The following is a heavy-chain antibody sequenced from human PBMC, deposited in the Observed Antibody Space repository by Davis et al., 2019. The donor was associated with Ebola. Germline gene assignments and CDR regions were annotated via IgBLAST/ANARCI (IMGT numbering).Heavy chain of an antibody. V-gene: IGHV3-20*04. CDR3: ASSSGSSTWYPFDN. D-gene: IGHD6-13*01. CDR1: GFTFDDYA. CDR2: INWNGGST. J-gene: IGHJ4*02. Sequence: GESLKISCAASGFTFDDYAMSWVRQVPGKGLEWVSGINWNGGSTGYVDSVKGRFTISRDNAKNTLYLQMNSLRAEDTAVYYCASSSGSSTWYPFDNWGQGTLVTVSS.